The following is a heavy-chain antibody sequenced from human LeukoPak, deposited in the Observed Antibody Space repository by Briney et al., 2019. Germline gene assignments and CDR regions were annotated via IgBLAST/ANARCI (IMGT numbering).Heavy chain of an antibody. V-gene: IGHV3-48*04. D-gene: IGHD6-13*01. CDR1: GFTFSSYS. CDR3: ARAPLPSYSSSWYRDY. J-gene: IGHJ4*02. CDR2: ISSSSSTI. Sequence: GGSLRLSCAASGFTFSSYSMNWVRQAPGKGLEWVSYISSSSSTIYYADSVKGRFTISRDNAKNSLYLQMNSLRAEDTAVYYCARAPLPSYSSSWYRDYWGQGTLVTVSS.